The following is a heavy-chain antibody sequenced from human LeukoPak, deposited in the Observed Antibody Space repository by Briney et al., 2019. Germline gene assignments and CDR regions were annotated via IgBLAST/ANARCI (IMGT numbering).Heavy chain of an antibody. D-gene: IGHD2-2*01. V-gene: IGHV4-34*01. Sequence: SETLSLTCAVYGGSSRGYYWSWLRQPPGKGLEWIGEINHSGSTNYNPSLKSRVTISVDTSKNQFSLKLSSVTAADTAVYYCARGAAAHCSSTSCYAVNWFDPWGQGTLVTVSS. J-gene: IGHJ5*02. CDR3: ARGAAAHCSSTSCYAVNWFDP. CDR1: GGSSRGYY. CDR2: INHSGST.